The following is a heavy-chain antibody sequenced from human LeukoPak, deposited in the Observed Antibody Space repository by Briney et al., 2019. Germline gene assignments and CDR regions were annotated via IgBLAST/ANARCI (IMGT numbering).Heavy chain of an antibody. Sequence: SETLSLTCTVSGYSISSGYYWGWIRQPPGKGLGWIGSIYHSGSTYYNPSLKSRVTISLDTSRNQFSLKLNSVTAADTAVYYCAKSNGYGLIDIWGQGTMVTVSS. V-gene: IGHV4-38-2*02. CDR3: AKSNGYGLIDI. D-gene: IGHD3-22*01. CDR2: IYHSGST. CDR1: GYSISSGYY. J-gene: IGHJ3*02.